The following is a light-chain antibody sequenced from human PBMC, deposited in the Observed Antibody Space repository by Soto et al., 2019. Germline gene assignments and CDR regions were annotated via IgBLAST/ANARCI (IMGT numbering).Light chain of an antibody. Sequence: QSVLTQPASVSGSPGQSITISCTGTSSDVGGYDYVSWYQQYPAKAPKLLIYDVSSRPSGVSHRFSCSKSGNTASLTISGLQAEDEADYYCTSYTRSSSHWVFGGGTKLTVL. CDR1: SSDVGGYDY. CDR2: DVS. V-gene: IGLV2-14*01. J-gene: IGLJ3*02. CDR3: TSYTRSSSHWV.